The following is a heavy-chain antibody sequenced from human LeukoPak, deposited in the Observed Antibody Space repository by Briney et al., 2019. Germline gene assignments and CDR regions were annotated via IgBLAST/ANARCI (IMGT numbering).Heavy chain of an antibody. Sequence: GASVKVSCKASGYTFTGYYMHWVRQAPGQGLEWMGWINPNSGGTNYAQKFQGRVTMTRDTSISTAYMELSRLRSDDTAVYYCARDSEQHKYREGWFDPWGQGTLVTVSS. J-gene: IGHJ5*02. CDR1: GYTFTGYY. D-gene: IGHD6-13*01. CDR3: ARDSEQHKYREGWFDP. V-gene: IGHV1-2*02. CDR2: INPNSGGT.